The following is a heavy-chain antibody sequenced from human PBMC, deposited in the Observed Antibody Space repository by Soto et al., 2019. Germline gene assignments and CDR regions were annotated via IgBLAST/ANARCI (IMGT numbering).Heavy chain of an antibody. D-gene: IGHD6-13*01. Sequence: ASVKASCKASGYTFTSYDINWVRQATGQGLEWMGWMNPNSGNTGYAQKFQGRVTMTRNTSISTAYMELSSLRSEDTAVYYCARVYDSSSWPDYYYYYMDVWGKGTTVTVSS. V-gene: IGHV1-8*01. CDR2: MNPNSGNT. CDR3: ARVYDSSSWPDYYYYYMDV. J-gene: IGHJ6*03. CDR1: GYTFTSYD.